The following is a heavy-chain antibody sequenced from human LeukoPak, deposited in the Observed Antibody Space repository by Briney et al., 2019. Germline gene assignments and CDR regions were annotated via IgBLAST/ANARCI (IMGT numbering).Heavy chain of an antibody. Sequence: GGSLRLACEASGFTFGTFGMAWVRQSPGKGLQWVSGITGSSTWTYYAASVKGRFTVSRDNSQNTLHLQMNSLRADDTAVYYCTRELVSSGTGYFDLWGRGTLVTVSS. J-gene: IGHJ2*01. CDR1: GFTFGTFG. V-gene: IGHV3-23*01. CDR2: ITGSSTWT. D-gene: IGHD3-10*01. CDR3: TRELVSSGTGYFDL.